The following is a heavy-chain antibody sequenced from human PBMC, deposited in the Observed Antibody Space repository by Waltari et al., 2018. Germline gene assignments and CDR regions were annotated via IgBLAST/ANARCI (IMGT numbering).Heavy chain of an antibody. CDR1: GYTFTSYG. Sequence: QVQLVQSGAEVKKPGASVKVSCKASGYTFTSYGISWVRQAPGQGLEWMGWISAYNGNTNYAQKLQGRVTMTTDTATSTAYMELRSRRSDDTAVDYCARSAPDLIVVVHGWFDPWGQGTLVTVSS. CDR2: ISAYNGNT. J-gene: IGHJ5*02. D-gene: IGHD3-22*01. V-gene: IGHV1-18*01. CDR3: ARSAPDLIVVVHGWFDP.